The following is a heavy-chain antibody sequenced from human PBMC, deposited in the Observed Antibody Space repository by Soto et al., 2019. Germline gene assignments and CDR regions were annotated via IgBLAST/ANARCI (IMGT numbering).Heavy chain of an antibody. CDR1: GYTFTSYD. Sequence: QVQLVQSGAEVKKPGASVMVSCKASGYTFTSYDINWVRQATGQGLEWMGWMNPNSGNTGYAQKFQGRVTMTRNTSISTAYMELSSLRSEDTAVYYCASLSENTYYYYYGMDVWGQGTTVTVSS. CDR2: MNPNSGNT. J-gene: IGHJ6*02. D-gene: IGHD3-10*01. CDR3: ASLSENTYYYYYGMDV. V-gene: IGHV1-8*01.